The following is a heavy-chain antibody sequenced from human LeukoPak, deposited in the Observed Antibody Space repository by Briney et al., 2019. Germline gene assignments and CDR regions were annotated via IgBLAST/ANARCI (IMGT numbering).Heavy chain of an antibody. V-gene: IGHV4-34*01. Sequence: SETLSLTCAVYGGSFSGYYWSWIRQPPGKGLEWIGEINHSGSTNYNPSLKSRVTISVDTSKNQFSLKLSSVTAADTAVYYCARHRGYSGYGIGRPAYFDYRGQGTLVTVSS. CDR2: INHSGST. J-gene: IGHJ4*02. D-gene: IGHD5-12*01. CDR3: ARHRGYSGYGIGRPAYFDY. CDR1: GGSFSGYY.